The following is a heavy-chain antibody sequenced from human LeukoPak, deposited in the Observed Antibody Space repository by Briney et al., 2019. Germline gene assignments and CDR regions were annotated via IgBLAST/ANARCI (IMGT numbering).Heavy chain of an antibody. Sequence: PGGSLRLSCAVSGFTFSRYGMHWIRQAPGKGMEWVAFIWYDGKNDQEYAESVKGRFTISRNNSKNTLYLQMNSLRTEDTAMYYCAKDRCSSSTCREAFEIWGRGTLVTVSS. V-gene: IGHV3-30*02. CDR3: AKDRCSSSTCREAFEI. CDR2: IWYDGKNDQ. D-gene: IGHD2-2*01. CDR1: GFTFSRYG. J-gene: IGHJ3*02.